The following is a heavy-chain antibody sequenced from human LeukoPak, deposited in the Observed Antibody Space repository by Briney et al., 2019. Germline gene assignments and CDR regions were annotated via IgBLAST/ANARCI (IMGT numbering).Heavy chain of an antibody. D-gene: IGHD2-2*01. CDR3: ARSTLYCSSTSCYVSYYYGMDV. J-gene: IGHJ6*04. Sequence: SVKVSSKASGGTFSSYAISWVRQAPGQGLEWMGGIIPIFGTANYAQKFQGRVTITADKSTSTAYMELSSLRSEDTAVYYCARSTLYCSSTSCYVSYYYGMDVWGKGTTVTVSS. V-gene: IGHV1-69*06. CDR2: IIPIFGTA. CDR1: GGTFSSYA.